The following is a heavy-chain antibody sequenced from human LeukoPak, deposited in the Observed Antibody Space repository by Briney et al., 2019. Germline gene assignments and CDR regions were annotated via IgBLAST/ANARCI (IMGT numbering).Heavy chain of an antibody. CDR1: GYTLTELS. CDR3: ATKGDYGDYTSGAFDI. V-gene: IGHV1-24*01. J-gene: IGHJ3*02. CDR2: FDPEDGET. D-gene: IGHD4-17*01. Sequence: GASVKVSCKVSGYTLTELSMHWVRQAPGKGLEWMGGFDPEDGETIYAQKFQGRVTMTEDTSTDTAYMELSSLRSEDTAVYYCATKGDYGDYTSGAFDIWGQGTMVTVSS.